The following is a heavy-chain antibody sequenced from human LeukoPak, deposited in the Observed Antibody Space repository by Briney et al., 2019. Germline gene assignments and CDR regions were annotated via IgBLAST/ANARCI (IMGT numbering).Heavy chain of an antibody. CDR3: ARDGVYSSFDY. Sequence: SETLSLTCTVSGGSISSYYWSWIRQPPGKGLEWIGSIYYSGSTYYNPSLKSRVTISVDTSKNQFSLNLSSVTAADTAVYYCARDGVYSSFDYWGQGTLVTVSS. CDR2: IYYSGST. CDR1: GGSISSYY. J-gene: IGHJ4*02. D-gene: IGHD6-13*01. V-gene: IGHV4-59*12.